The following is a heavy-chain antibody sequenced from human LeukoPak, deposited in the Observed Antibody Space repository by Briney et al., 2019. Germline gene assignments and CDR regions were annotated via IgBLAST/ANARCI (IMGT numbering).Heavy chain of an antibody. J-gene: IGHJ5*02. V-gene: IGHV4-39*02. CDR3: ARDMSDPRGWFDP. Sequence: SETRSLTCTVSGGSISSSSYYWGWIRQPPGKGLEWIGSIYFSGTTYYNPSLKSRVTISVDTSKNQFSLRLSSVTAADTAVYYCARDMSDPRGWFDPWGQGTLVTVSS. CDR1: GGSISSSSYY. CDR2: IYFSGTT.